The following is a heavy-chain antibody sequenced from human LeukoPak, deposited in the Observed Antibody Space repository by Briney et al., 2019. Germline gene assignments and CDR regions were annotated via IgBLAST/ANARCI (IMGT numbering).Heavy chain of an antibody. CDR3: ASRPFPASLVY. Sequence: SETLSHTCAVYGGSFSGYYWSWIRQPPGKGLEWIGEINHSGSTNYNPSLKSRVTISVDTSKNQFSLKLRSVTAADMAVYYCASRPFPASLVYWGQGTLVTVSS. J-gene: IGHJ4*02. D-gene: IGHD2-2*01. CDR1: GGSFSGYY. V-gene: IGHV4-34*01. CDR2: INHSGST.